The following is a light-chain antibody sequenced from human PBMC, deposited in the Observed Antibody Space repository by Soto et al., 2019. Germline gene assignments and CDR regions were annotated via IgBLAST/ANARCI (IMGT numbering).Light chain of an antibody. CDR3: QQYGSSPPT. CDR2: GAS. CDR1: QSVSSNY. J-gene: IGKJ1*01. Sequence: EIVLTQSPGTPSLSPGERATLSCRASQSVSSNYVAWYQRKPGLSPRLLIYGASSRATDIPSRFSGSGSGTDFTLTITRLEAEDFAVYYCQQYGSSPPTFGQGTKVEVK. V-gene: IGKV3-20*01.